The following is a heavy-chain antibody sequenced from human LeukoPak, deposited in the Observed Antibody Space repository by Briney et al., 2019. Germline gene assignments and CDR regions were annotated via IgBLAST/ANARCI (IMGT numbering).Heavy chain of an antibody. V-gene: IGHV3-7*05. D-gene: IGHD4-11*01. CDR3: ARIGVSNAFDS. CDR2: IKQDGSEK. Sequence: GGSLRLSCAASGFTFSNYWMGWVRQAPGRGLEWVANIKQDGSEKSYVDSVKGRFTVSSDNAKNSLYLQMNSLRAEDTAVYHCARIGVSNAFDSWGQGTLVTVSP. J-gene: IGHJ4*02. CDR1: GFTFSNYW.